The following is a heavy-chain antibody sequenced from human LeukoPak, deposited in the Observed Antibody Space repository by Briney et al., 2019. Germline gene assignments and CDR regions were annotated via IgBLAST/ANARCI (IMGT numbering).Heavy chain of an antibody. CDR3: ARLCTSASPIDY. J-gene: IGHJ4*02. D-gene: IGHD2-2*01. CDR1: GFTFSSYE. CDR2: ISSSGSPI. V-gene: IGHV3-48*03. Sequence: GGSLRLSCAASGFTFSSYEMNWVRQAPGKGLEWVSYISSSGSPIYYSDSVKGRFTISRDNARNSLYLQLNSLRAEDTAVYYCARLCTSASPIDYWCQGTLVTVSS.